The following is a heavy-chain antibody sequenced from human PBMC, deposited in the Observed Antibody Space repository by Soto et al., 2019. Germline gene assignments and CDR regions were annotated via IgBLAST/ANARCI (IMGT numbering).Heavy chain of an antibody. J-gene: IGHJ6*02. CDR2: IYSDGAT. Sequence: PSETLSLTCNVSGGPISNYYWSWVRQPAGKGLEWVGRIYSDGATNYSPSLKSRVFMSLDMSGNQFSLQLNSVTAADTAVYYCSRVGCSNSNCQTRGMDVWGQGTTVT. D-gene: IGHD2-2*01. CDR1: GGPISNYY. CDR3: SRVGCSNSNCQTRGMDV. V-gene: IGHV4-4*07.